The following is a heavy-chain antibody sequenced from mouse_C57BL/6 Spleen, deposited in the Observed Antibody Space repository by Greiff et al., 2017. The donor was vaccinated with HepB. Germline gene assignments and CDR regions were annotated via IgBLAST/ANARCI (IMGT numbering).Heavy chain of an antibody. Sequence: QVQLQQPGAELVKPGASVKLSCKASGYTFTSYWMQWVKQRPGQGLEWIGEIDPSDSYTNYNQKFKGKATFTVDTSSSAAYMQLSSLTSEDSAVYCCAGWGDYLDYWGQGTTLTVSS. CDR1: GYTFTSYW. V-gene: IGHV1-50*01. J-gene: IGHJ2*01. CDR3: AGWGDYLDY. CDR2: IDPSDSYT.